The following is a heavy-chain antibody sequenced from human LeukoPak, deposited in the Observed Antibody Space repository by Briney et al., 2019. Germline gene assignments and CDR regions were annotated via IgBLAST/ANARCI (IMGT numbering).Heavy chain of an antibody. V-gene: IGHV1-69*04. J-gene: IGHJ4*02. CDR3: ARVVGHGDGYNVVYFDY. Sequence: EASVKVSCKASGGTFSSYAISWVRQAPGQGLEWMGRIIPILGIANYAQKFQGRVTITADKSTSTAYMELSSLRSEDTAVYYCARVVGHGDGYNVVYFDYWGQGTLVTVSS. CDR1: GGTFSSYA. CDR2: IIPILGIA. D-gene: IGHD5-24*01.